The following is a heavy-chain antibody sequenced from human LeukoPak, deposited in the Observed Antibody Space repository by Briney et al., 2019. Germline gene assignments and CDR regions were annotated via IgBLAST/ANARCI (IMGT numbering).Heavy chain of an antibody. CDR1: GGSISSYY. CDR3: ARVVGSSTNWFDP. CDR2: IYYSGST. D-gene: IGHD6-13*01. J-gene: IGHJ5*02. Sequence: SETLSLTCTVSGGSISSYYWSWIRQPPGKGLEWIGYIYYSGSTNYNPSLKSRVTMSVDTSKNQFSLKLSSVTAADTAVYYCARVVGSSTNWFDPWGQGTLVTVSS. V-gene: IGHV4-59*12.